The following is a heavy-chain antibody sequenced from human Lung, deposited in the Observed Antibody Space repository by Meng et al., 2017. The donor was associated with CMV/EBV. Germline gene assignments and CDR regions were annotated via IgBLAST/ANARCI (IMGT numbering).Heavy chain of an antibody. Sequence: GGSLRLXXVASGFSLSNYWMTWVRQAPGKALEWVANINQDGSQSYYVDSVRGRFTITRDNGGNSLYLQMNSLGGDDTAVYYCARDPNEDGGVTLDNWGKGIXVTVSS. J-gene: IGHJ4*02. D-gene: IGHD5-24*01. V-gene: IGHV3-7*01. CDR2: INQDGSQS. CDR1: GFSLSNYW. CDR3: ARDPNEDGGVTLDN.